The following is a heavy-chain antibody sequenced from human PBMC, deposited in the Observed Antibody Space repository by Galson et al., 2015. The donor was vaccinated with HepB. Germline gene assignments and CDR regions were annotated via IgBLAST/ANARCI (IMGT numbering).Heavy chain of an antibody. V-gene: IGHV1-46*04. Sequence: SVKVSCKASGYPFTSYYMFWVRQAPGQGLEWMTMINLSSGYTRYAQKLQGRVSVTSDTSTSTVYMEVNRLRSEDTAVYYCARGGQPADYYYYYMDVWGKGTTVTVSS. CDR1: GYPFTSYY. CDR3: ARGGQPADYYYYYMDV. J-gene: IGHJ6*03. CDR2: INLSSGYT. D-gene: IGHD2-2*01.